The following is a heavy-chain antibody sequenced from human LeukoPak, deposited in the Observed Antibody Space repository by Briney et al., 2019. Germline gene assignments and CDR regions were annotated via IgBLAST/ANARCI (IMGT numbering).Heavy chain of an antibody. CDR2: ISTYNGNT. J-gene: IGHJ1*01. Sequence: RGASVKVSCKASGYTFTNFGISWVRQAPGQRPGWMGWISTYNGNTNYAQNLQDRVTLTTDTSTTTVYMELRSLRSDDTAVYYCARDKDEDYDTSGMFQYWGQGTLVTVSS. CDR3: ARDKDEDYDTSGMFQY. V-gene: IGHV1-18*04. D-gene: IGHD3-22*01. CDR1: GYTFTNFG.